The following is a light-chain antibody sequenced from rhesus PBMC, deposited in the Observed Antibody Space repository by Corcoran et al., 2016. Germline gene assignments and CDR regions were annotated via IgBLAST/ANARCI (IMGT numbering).Light chain of an antibody. J-gene: IGKJ3*01. CDR2: AAS. CDR3: QHGYRILFA. V-gene: IGKV1S13*01. CDR1: QGISNN. Sequence: IQMTQSPSSLSDSVGDTVTITCQASQGISNNLAWYQQKPGKVPNLWIYAASTLQSGVPSRFSGSGSGTGFTYTFSNLQPGDFAAYYCQHGYRILFAYGTGTKLVIK.